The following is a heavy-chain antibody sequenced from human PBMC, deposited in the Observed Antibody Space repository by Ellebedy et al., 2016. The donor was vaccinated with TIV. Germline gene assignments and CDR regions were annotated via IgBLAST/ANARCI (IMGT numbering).Heavy chain of an antibody. J-gene: IGHJ5*02. CDR1: GFTVTGYS. Sequence: PGGSLRLSCAASGFTVTGYSMSWVRQAPGKGLEWVSIIYNDGGTNYTDSVKGRFTISRDTSENMLYLQMNSLRAEDTAVYYCARDPGGGGNYGDNWFDPWGQGTLVTVSS. D-gene: IGHD4-17*01. CDR3: ARDPGGGGNYGDNWFDP. V-gene: IGHV3-66*01. CDR2: IYNDGGT.